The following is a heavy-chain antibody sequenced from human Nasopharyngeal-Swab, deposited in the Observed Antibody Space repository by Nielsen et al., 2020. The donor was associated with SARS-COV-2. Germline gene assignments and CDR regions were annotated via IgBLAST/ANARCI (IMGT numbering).Heavy chain of an antibody. CDR3: ITLDRLLSIDY. Sequence: GGSLRLSCTVSGFTFANYAMSWVRQAPGKGLEWGGFIRSKAYGGTTEYAASVKGRFTISRDDSKSIAYLHMDSLKTEDTAVYYCITLDRLLSIDYWGQGTLVTVSS. CDR2: IRSKAYGGTT. J-gene: IGHJ4*02. V-gene: IGHV3-49*04. CDR1: GFTFANYA. D-gene: IGHD2-21*01.